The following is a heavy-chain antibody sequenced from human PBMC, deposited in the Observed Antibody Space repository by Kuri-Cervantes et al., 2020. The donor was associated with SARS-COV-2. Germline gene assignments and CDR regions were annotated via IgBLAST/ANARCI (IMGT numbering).Heavy chain of an antibody. CDR2: IWYDGSNK. J-gene: IGHJ6*02. D-gene: IGHD3-10*01. CDR1: GFTFSSYA. Sequence: GESLKISCAASGFTFSSYAMHWVRQAPGKGLEWVAVIWYDGSNKYYADSVKGRFTISRDNSKNTLYLQMNSLRAEDTAVYYCARGDYGSGSYGYYYGMDVWGQGTTVTVSS. V-gene: IGHV3-33*08. CDR3: ARGDYGSGSYGYYYGMDV.